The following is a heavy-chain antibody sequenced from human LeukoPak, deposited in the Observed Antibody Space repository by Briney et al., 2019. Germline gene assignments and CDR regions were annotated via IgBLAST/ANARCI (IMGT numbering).Heavy chain of an antibody. D-gene: IGHD6-19*01. Sequence: GASVKVSCKASGYTFTSFGISWVRQAPGQGLEWMGWISTYNGNTNYAQKLQGRVTMTTDTSTSRVYMDLRSLRSDDTAVYYCARDRAGRAWYTTFDYWGQGTLVTVSS. V-gene: IGHV1-18*01. J-gene: IGHJ4*02. CDR1: GYTFTSFG. CDR2: ISTYNGNT. CDR3: ARDRAGRAWYTTFDY.